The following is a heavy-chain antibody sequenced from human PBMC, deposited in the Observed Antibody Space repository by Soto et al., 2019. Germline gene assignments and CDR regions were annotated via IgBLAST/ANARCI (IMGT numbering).Heavy chain of an antibody. CDR2: INAGNGNT. V-gene: IGHV1-3*01. CDR1: GYTFTSYA. J-gene: IGHJ4*02. D-gene: IGHD3-22*01. CDR3: ARDYIDYYDSRSTYFDY. Sequence: ASVKVSCKASGYTFTSYAMHWVRQAPGQRLEWMGWINAGNGNTKYSQKFQGRVTITRDTSASTAYMELSSLRSEDTAVYYCARDYIDYYDSRSTYFDYWGQGTLVTVSS.